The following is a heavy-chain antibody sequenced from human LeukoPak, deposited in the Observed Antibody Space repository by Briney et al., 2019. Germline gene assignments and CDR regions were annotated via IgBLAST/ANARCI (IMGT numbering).Heavy chain of an antibody. CDR1: GHTFTSYG. J-gene: IGHJ4*02. D-gene: IGHD3-3*01. CDR2: ISAYNGNT. V-gene: IGHV1-18*01. Sequence: GASVKVSCKASGHTFTSYGISWVRQAPGQGLEWMGWISAYNGNTNYAQKLQGRVTMTTDTSTSTAYMELRSLRSDDTAVYYCARAMGIFGVVYYFDYWGQGTLVTVSS. CDR3: ARAMGIFGVVYYFDY.